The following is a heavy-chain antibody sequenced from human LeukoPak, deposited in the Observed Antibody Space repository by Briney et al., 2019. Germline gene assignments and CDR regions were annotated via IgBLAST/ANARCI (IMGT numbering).Heavy chain of an antibody. Sequence: PGGSLRLSCAASGFTFSGSAMHWVRQASGKGLEWVGRIRSKANSYATAYAASVKGRFTISRDDSKNTAYLQMNSLKTEDTAVYYCTRHDPNYGDRFDYWGQGTLVTVSS. V-gene: IGHV3-73*01. CDR3: TRHDPNYGDRFDY. CDR2: IRSKANSYAT. J-gene: IGHJ4*02. CDR1: GFTFSGSA. D-gene: IGHD4-17*01.